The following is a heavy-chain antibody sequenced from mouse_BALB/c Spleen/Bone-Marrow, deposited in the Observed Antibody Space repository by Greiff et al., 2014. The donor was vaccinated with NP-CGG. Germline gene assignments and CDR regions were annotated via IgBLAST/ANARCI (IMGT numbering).Heavy chain of an antibody. CDR3: ASLHYYGFFAY. V-gene: IGHV4-1*02. J-gene: IGHJ3*01. Sequence: EVQLQQSGGGLVQPGGSLKLSCAASGFDFSRYWMSWVRQAPGKGLEWIGEINPDSSTINYTPSLKDKFIISRDNAKNTLYLQMGKVRSEDTALYYCASLHYYGFFAYWGQGTLVTVSA. CDR1: GFDFSRYW. CDR2: INPDSSTI. D-gene: IGHD1-2*01.